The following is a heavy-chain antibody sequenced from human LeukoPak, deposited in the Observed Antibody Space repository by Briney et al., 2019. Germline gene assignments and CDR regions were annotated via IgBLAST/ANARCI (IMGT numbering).Heavy chain of an antibody. CDR2: INQDGSEK. CDR3: AKGTKLAVAANNYLDY. J-gene: IGHJ4*02. V-gene: IGHV3-7*03. D-gene: IGHD2-15*01. Sequence: GGSLRLSCAVSGFAFSNYWMTWVRQAPGTGLEWVANINQDGSEKYYVDSVKGRFTISRDNSKNTLYLQMNSLRAEDTAVYYCAKGTKLAVAANNYLDYWGQGTLLTVSS. CDR1: GFAFSNYW.